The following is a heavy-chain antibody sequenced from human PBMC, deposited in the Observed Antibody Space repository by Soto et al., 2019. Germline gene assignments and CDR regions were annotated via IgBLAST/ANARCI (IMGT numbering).Heavy chain of an antibody. V-gene: IGHV4-30-2*01. D-gene: IGHD6-19*01. Sequence: PSETLSLTCAVSGGSISSGGYSWSWVRQPPGKGLEWIGYIYHSGSTYYNPSLKSRVTISVDRSKNQFFLRLRSVTAADTAVYYCARHHSSGWYFYYYGMDVWGQRTTVTVSS. CDR3: ARHHSSGWYFYYYGMDV. J-gene: IGHJ6*02. CDR1: GGSISSGGYS. CDR2: IYHSGST.